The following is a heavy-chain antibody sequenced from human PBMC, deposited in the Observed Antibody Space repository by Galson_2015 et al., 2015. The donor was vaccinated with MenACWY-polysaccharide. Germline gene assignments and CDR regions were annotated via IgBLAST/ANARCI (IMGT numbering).Heavy chain of an antibody. D-gene: IGHD6-6*01. Sequence: QSGAEVKKPGESLKISCKGSGYSFTNYWIGWVRQMPGKGLEWMGIIYPGDSDTRYSPSFQGQVTISADKSINTACLQWSSLKASDTAMYHCARHKYTTSSGDYWGQGTLVTVSS. CDR2: IYPGDSDT. V-gene: IGHV5-51*01. J-gene: IGHJ4*02. CDR1: GYSFTNYW. CDR3: ARHKYTTSSGDY.